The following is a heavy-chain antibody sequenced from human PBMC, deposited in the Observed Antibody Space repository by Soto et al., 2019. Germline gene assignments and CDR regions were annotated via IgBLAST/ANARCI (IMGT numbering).Heavy chain of an antibody. CDR1: GGSISSYY. Sequence: SETLSLTCTVSGGSISSYYWSWIRQPPGKELEWIGYIYYSGSTNYNPSLKSRVTISVDTSKNQFSLKLSSVTAADTAVYYCASLFYYDSSGYSMPLDYWGQGTLVTVSS. J-gene: IGHJ4*02. V-gene: IGHV4-59*08. CDR2: IYYSGST. D-gene: IGHD3-22*01. CDR3: ASLFYYDSSGYSMPLDY.